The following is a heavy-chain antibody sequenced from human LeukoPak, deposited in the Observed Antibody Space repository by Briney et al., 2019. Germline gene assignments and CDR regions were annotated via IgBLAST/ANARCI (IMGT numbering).Heavy chain of an antibody. CDR2: ISSSSSYI. V-gene: IGHV3-21*01. Sequence: GGSLRLSCAASGFTFSSYAMNWVRQAPGKGLEWVSSISSSSSYIYYADSVKGRFTISRDNAETSLYLQMNSLRAEDTAVYYCARGTEMATMGSWFDPWGQGTLVTVSS. J-gene: IGHJ5*02. CDR1: GFTFSSYA. D-gene: IGHD5-24*01. CDR3: ARGTEMATMGSWFDP.